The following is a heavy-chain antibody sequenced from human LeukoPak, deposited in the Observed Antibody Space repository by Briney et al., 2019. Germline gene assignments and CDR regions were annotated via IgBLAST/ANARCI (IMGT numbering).Heavy chain of an antibody. D-gene: IGHD1-7*01. CDR3: ARAGMTGTPDY. Sequence: PGGSLRLSCEVSGFTFSNYWMSWVRQAPGKGLEWVANIKQDRSETYYVDSVKGRFTLSRDNARNSLYLQMNYLGVDDTAVYYCARAGMTGTPDYWGQGTLVTVSS. CDR1: GFTFSNYW. J-gene: IGHJ4*02. V-gene: IGHV3-7*01. CDR2: IKQDRSET.